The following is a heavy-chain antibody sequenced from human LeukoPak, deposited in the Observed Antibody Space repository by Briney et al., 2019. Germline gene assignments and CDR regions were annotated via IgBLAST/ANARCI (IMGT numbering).Heavy chain of an antibody. D-gene: IGHD6-13*01. V-gene: IGHV3-7*01. J-gene: IGHJ3*01. CDR1: GFTFSNYW. CDR2: MKQDGSLK. CDR3: ARYLDVVVSWHHDAYDV. Sequence: GGSLRLSCAASGFTFSNYWMTWVRQAPGKGLEWVANMKQDGSLKSYVDSVKGRFTISRDNTKNSLYLQMDSLRPEDTAVYYCARYLDVVVSWHHDAYDVWGQGTMVTVSS.